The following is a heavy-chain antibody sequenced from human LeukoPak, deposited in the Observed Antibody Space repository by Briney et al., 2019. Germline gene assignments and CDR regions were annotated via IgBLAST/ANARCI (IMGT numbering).Heavy chain of an antibody. D-gene: IGHD5-18*01. Sequence: SETLSLTCTVSGGSISSSSYCWGWIRQPPGKGLEWIGYIYYSGSTNYNPSLKSRVTISVDTSKNQFSLKLSSVTAADTAVYYCARGGYSYGSGLGYWGQGTLVTVSS. CDR2: IYYSGST. CDR1: GGSISSSSYC. CDR3: ARGGYSYGSGLGY. J-gene: IGHJ4*02. V-gene: IGHV4-61*05.